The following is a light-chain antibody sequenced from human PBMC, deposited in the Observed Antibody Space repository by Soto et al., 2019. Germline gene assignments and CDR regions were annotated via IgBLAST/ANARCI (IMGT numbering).Light chain of an antibody. CDR2: EVS. V-gene: IGLV2-14*01. Sequence: QSALTQPASVSGSPGQSITISCTGTSGDVGAYNYVSWYQQHPGKAPKLIIYEVSNRPSGVSNRFSGSKSGNMASLTISGLHAEEEAAYYCSSFTSTTTLYVFGSGTKLTVL. CDR1: SGDVGAYNY. CDR3: SSFTSTTTLYV. J-gene: IGLJ1*01.